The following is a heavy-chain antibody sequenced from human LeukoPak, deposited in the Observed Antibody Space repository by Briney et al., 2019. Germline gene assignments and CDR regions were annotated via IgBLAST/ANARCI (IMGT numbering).Heavy chain of an antibody. Sequence: PSETLSLTCTVSGGSISSYYWSWIRQPPGKGLEWIGYIYYSGSTNYNPSLKSRVTISVDTSKNQFSLKLSSVTAADTAVYYCASNLYGDRTYWYFDLWGRGTLVTVSS. CDR2: IYYSGST. D-gene: IGHD4-17*01. J-gene: IGHJ2*01. CDR1: GGSISSYY. CDR3: ASNLYGDRTYWYFDL. V-gene: IGHV4-59*08.